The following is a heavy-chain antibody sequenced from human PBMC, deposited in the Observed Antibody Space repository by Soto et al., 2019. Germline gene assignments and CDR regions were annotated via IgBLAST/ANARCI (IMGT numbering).Heavy chain of an antibody. Sequence: XGSLRLSCAASGVTFSSYAMSWVRQAPGKGLEWVSAISGSGGSTYYADSVKGRFTISRDNSKNTLYLQMNSLRAEDTAVYYCAKVQGDLKDDYYYYGMDAWGQGTTATVSS. J-gene: IGHJ6*02. D-gene: IGHD3-16*01. CDR1: GVTFSSYA. CDR3: AKVQGDLKDDYYYYGMDA. CDR2: ISGSGGST. V-gene: IGHV3-23*01.